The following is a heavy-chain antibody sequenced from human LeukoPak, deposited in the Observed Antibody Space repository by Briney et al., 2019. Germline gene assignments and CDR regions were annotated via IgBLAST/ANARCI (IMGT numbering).Heavy chain of an antibody. Sequence: SETLSLTCAVSGGSISSGGYSWSWIRQPPGKGLEWIGYIYHSGSTYYNPSLKSRVTISVDTSKNQFSLKLSSVTAADTAVYYCARQGPYCGGDCYWGYWGQGTLVTVSS. V-gene: IGHV4-30-2*03. D-gene: IGHD2-21*02. CDR1: GGSISSGGYS. CDR3: ARQGPYCGGDCYWGY. CDR2: IYHSGST. J-gene: IGHJ4*02.